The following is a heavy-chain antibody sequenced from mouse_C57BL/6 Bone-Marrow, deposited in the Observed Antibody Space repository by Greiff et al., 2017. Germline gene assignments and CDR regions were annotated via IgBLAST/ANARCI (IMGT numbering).Heavy chain of an antibody. J-gene: IGHJ1*03. CDR3: ARTGGNQDRCFDV. CDR1: GYTFTSYG. CDR2: IYPRSGNT. D-gene: IGHD1-1*02. V-gene: IGHV1-81*01. Sequence: VQRVESGAELARPGASVKLSCKASGYTFTSYGISWVKQRPGQGLEWIGEIYPRSGNTYYNEKFKGTATLTADKSSSTAYMELRSLTSEDSAVYFCARTGGNQDRCFDVWGTGTTVTVSS.